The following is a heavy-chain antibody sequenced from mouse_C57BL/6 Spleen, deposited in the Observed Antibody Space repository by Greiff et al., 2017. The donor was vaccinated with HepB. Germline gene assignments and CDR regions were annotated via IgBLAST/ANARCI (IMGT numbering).Heavy chain of an antibody. D-gene: IGHD1-1*01. CDR3: ARSFYGSSHWYFDV. J-gene: IGHJ1*03. V-gene: IGHV1-26*01. CDR2: INPNNGGT. Sequence: EVQLQHSGPELVKPGASVKISCKASGYTFTDYYMNWVKQSHGKSLEWIGAINPNNGGTSYNQKFKGKATLTVDKSSNTDYMDLRILTSEDSAVYYCARSFYGSSHWYFDVWGTGTTVTVSS. CDR1: GYTFTDYY.